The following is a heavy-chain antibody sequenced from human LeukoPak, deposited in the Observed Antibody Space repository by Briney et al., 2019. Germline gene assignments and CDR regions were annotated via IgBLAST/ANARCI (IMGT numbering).Heavy chain of an antibody. D-gene: IGHD3-22*01. CDR2: INPSGGST. CDR3: ARGRYYDSSGHDAFDI. CDR1: GYTFTSYY. Sequence: ASVKVSCKASGYTFTSYYMHWVRQAPGQGLEWMGIINPSGGSTSYAQKFQGRVIMTRDTSTSTVYMELSSLRSEDTAVYYCARGRYYDSSGHDAFDIWGQGTMVTVSS. J-gene: IGHJ3*02. V-gene: IGHV1-46*01.